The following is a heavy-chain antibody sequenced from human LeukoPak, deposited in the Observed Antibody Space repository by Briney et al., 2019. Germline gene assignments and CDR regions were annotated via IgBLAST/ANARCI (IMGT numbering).Heavy chain of an antibody. CDR2: IYYSGST. Sequence: SETLSLTCTVSGGSISSYYWSWIRQHPGKGLEWIGYIYYSGSTYYNPSLKSRVTISVDTSKNQFSLKLSSVTAADTAVYYCARVYYDILTGPRGFDPWGQGTLVTVSS. D-gene: IGHD3-9*01. CDR3: ARVYYDILTGPRGFDP. CDR1: GGSISSYY. V-gene: IGHV4-59*06. J-gene: IGHJ5*02.